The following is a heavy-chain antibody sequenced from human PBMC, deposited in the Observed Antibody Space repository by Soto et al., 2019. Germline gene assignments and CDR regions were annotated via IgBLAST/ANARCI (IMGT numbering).Heavy chain of an antibody. CDR3: ATTTYYAIFTGSPLFSGMDV. CDR2: ISSSSSYI. D-gene: IGHD3-9*01. V-gene: IGHV3-21*01. CDR1: GFTFSSYS. J-gene: IGHJ6*02. Sequence: GGSLRLSCAASGFTFSSYSMNWVRQAPGKGLEWVSSISSSSSYIYYADSVKGRFTISRDNAKNSLYLQMNSLRAEDTAVYYCATTTYYAIFTGSPLFSGMDVWGQGTTVTVS.